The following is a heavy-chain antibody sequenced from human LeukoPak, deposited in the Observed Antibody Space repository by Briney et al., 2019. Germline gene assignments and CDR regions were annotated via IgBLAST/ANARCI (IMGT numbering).Heavy chain of an antibody. V-gene: IGHV1-69*13. CDR3: ARAGVLVVTANAFDI. CDR1: GYTFTSYA. Sequence: ASVKVSCKASGYTFTSYAMHWVRQAPGQGLEWMGGIIPIFGTANYAQKFQGRVTITADESTSTAYMELSSLRSEDTAVYYCARAGVLVVTANAFDIWGQGTMVTVSS. CDR2: IIPIFGTA. D-gene: IGHD2-21*02. J-gene: IGHJ3*02.